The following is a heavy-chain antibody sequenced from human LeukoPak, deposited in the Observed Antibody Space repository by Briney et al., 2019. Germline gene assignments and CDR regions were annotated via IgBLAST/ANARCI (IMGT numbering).Heavy chain of an antibody. V-gene: IGHV3-23*01. CDR2: ISGSGGT. CDR3: AKASRQAAVASPLDY. Sequence: GGSLTLSCAASGITFGSYAMSWVRQAPGKGLEWVSGISGSGGTYYADSVKGRFTISRDNSKDTLFLQMNSLKADDTALYYCAKASRQAAVASPLDYWGQGSLVTVSS. J-gene: IGHJ4*02. D-gene: IGHD6-19*01. CDR1: GITFGSYA.